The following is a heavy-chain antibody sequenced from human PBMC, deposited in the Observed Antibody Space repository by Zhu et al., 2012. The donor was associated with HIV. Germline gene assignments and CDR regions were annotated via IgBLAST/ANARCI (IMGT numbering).Heavy chain of an antibody. CDR2: IHHSGSA. Sequence: QVQLQQWGTGLLKPSETLSLTCAVYGEPFIGYYWSWIRQAPGKGLEWIGEIHHSGSANYSPSLKSRVTISVDTSKKQFSLKLTSVTTSDTAVYYCARLTSGPTSGWGQGTLVTVSS. CDR1: GEPFIGYY. J-gene: IGHJ4*02. CDR3: ARLTSGPTSG. V-gene: IGHV4-34*01. D-gene: IGHD5-12*01.